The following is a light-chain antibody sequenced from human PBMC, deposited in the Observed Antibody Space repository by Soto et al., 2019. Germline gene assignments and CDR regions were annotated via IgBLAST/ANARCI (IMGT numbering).Light chain of an antibody. Sequence: EIVLTQSPATLSVSPGERATLSCRASQGVSSNLAWYQQKPGQAPRLLIYGASTRATGIPDRFTGSDSGTEFILTISSLQSEDFAVYYCQQYHHWWTFGQGTKVEIK. CDR2: GAS. V-gene: IGKV3-15*01. CDR1: QGVSSN. CDR3: QQYHHWWT. J-gene: IGKJ1*01.